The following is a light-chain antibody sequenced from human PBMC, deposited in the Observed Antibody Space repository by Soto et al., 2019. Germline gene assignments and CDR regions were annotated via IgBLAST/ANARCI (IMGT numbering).Light chain of an antibody. V-gene: IGKV2-28*01. J-gene: IGKJ4*01. Sequence: DIVMTQSPLSLPVTPGEPASISCRSSQSLLHSNGYDYLDWYLQKPGQSPQLLIYLGSNRASGVPDRFSGSGSGPDFTLKISRVEAEDVGVYYCMQALQTPGTFGGGTKVAIK. CDR3: MQALQTPGT. CDR2: LGS. CDR1: QSLLHSNGYDY.